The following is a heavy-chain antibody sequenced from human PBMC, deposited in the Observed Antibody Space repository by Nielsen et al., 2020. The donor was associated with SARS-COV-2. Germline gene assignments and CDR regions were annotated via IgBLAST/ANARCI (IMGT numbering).Heavy chain of an antibody. D-gene: IGHD3-10*01. J-gene: IGHJ4*02. CDR3: VKDGHGFGEMNDY. CDR2: ISSNGGST. CDR1: GFTFSSYA. V-gene: IGHV3-64D*09. Sequence: GESLKISCSASGFTFSSYAMRWVRQAPGKGLEYVSAISSNGGSTYYADSVKGRFTISRDNSKNTLYLQMSSLRAEDTAVYYCVKDGHGFGEMNDYWGQGTLVTVSS.